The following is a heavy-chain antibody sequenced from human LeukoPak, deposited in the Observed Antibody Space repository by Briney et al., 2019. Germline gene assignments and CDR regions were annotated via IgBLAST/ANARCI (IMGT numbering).Heavy chain of an antibody. V-gene: IGHV1-2*02. CDR3: ARDRGYYYDSSGYYYFDY. J-gene: IGHJ4*02. CDR1: GHTFTGYY. D-gene: IGHD3-22*01. Sequence: GASVKVSCKASGHTFTGYYMHWVRQAPGQGLEWMGWINPNSGGTNYAQKFQGRVTITRDTSISTAYMELSRLRSDDTAVYYCARDRGYYYDSSGYYYFDYWGQGTLVTVSS. CDR2: INPNSGGT.